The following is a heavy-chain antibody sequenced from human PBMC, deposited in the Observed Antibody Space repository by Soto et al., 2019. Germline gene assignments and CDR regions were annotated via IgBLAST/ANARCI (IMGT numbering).Heavy chain of an antibody. CDR1: SGSISTDNW. D-gene: IGHD1-7*01. CDR2: IYHSGST. J-gene: IGHJ4*02. CDR3: ARERGTGTYQGFDY. V-gene: IGHV4-4*02. Sequence: QVQLQESGPGLVKPSDTLSLTCAVSSGSISTDNWWHWVRQSPGRGLEWIGEIYHSGSTNYSPSVQSRITMSVDIFKNHFSLTLTSVTAADTAVYYCARERGTGTYQGFDYWGQGTLVTVSS.